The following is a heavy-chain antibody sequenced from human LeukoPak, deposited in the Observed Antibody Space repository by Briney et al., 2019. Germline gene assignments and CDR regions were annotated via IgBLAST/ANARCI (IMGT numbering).Heavy chain of an antibody. CDR1: GGSISSYY. CDR3: ARGGGGSYHFDY. Sequence: NPSETLSLTCTVSGGSISSYYWSWIRQPPGKGLEWIGYIYYSGSTNYNPSLKSRVTISVDTSKNQFSLKLSSVTAADTAVYYCARGGGGSYHFDYWGQGTLVTVSS. CDR2: IYYSGST. V-gene: IGHV4-59*01. D-gene: IGHD1-26*01. J-gene: IGHJ4*02.